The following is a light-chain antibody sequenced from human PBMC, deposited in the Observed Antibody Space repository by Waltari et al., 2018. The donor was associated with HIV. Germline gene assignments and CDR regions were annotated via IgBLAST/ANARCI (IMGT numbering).Light chain of an antibody. CDR2: DNA. CDR3: QVWDGDSEHWV. CDR1: IIGTKS. J-gene: IGLJ3*02. Sequence: SYVLTQPPSVSVAPGQTAKISCGGYIIGTKSVPRYQQKPGKAPVLVVFDNAARPSRIPERFSGSKSGNTATLTITRVEAGDEADYYCQVWDGDSEHWVFGGGTKLTVL. V-gene: IGLV3-21*02.